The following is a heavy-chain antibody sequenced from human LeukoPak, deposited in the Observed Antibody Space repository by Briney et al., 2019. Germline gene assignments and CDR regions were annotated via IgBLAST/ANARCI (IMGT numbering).Heavy chain of an antibody. D-gene: IGHD2-15*01. Sequence: SETLSLTCTVSGGSINSYYWSWIRQPPGKGLEWIGYIYYSGSTNYNPSLKSRLTISVDTSNNKFSLKLTSLTATDTAVYYCVRHLSAGRPAFDIWGQGTMVTVSS. CDR3: VRHLSAGRPAFDI. J-gene: IGHJ3*02. V-gene: IGHV4-59*08. CDR2: IYYSGST. CDR1: GGSINSYY.